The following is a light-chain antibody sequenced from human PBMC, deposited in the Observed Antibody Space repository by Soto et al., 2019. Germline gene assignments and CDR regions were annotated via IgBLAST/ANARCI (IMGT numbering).Light chain of an antibody. CDR2: GAS. CDR3: QQYGRSPFT. Sequence: EIVLTQSPGTLSLSPGERGTLSCRASQTVSDNYLAWYQQQPGRAPSLLIYGASRRATGIPDRFSGSGSGTDFTLTISRLEPEDFAVYYCQQYGRSPFTFGPGTKVDFK. J-gene: IGKJ3*01. V-gene: IGKV3-20*01. CDR1: QTVSDNY.